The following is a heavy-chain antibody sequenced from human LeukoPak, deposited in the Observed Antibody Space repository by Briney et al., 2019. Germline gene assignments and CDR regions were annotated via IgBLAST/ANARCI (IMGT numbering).Heavy chain of an antibody. D-gene: IGHD3-3*01. J-gene: IGHJ6*03. CDR3: ARVQVGFWSGYGPFYNYYYYMDV. V-gene: IGHV4-4*07. CDR2: IYTSGST. Sequence: SETLSLTCTVSGGSISSYYWSWIRQPAGKGLEWIGRIYTSGSTNYNPSLKSRVTMSVDTSRNQFSLKLSSVTAADTAVYYCARVQVGFWSGYGPFYNYYYYMDVWGKGTTVTVSS. CDR1: GGSISSYY.